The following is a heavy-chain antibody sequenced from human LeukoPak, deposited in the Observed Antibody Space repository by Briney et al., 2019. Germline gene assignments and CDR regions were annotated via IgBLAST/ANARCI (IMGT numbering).Heavy chain of an antibody. V-gene: IGHV5-51*01. CDR2: IFPGDSDT. CDR1: GYSFSAYW. Sequence: GESLKISCKGSGYSFSAYWIGWVRQMPGKGLEWMGIIFPGDSDTRYSPSFQGQVTISADKSLSTAYLQWSSLKASDTAMYYCARHREQWLVRGYYYYGMDVWGQGTTVTVSS. D-gene: IGHD6-19*01. CDR3: ARHREQWLVRGYYYYGMDV. J-gene: IGHJ6*02.